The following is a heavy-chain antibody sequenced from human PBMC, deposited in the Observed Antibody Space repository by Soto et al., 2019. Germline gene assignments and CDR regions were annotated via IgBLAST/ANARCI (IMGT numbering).Heavy chain of an antibody. Sequence: ASVKVSCEASGYTFTSYYINWVRQATGQGLEWMGWMNPNSGNTGYAQKFQGRVTMTRNTSISTAYMELSSLRSEDTAVYYCARGITIFGVVHYYYYGMDVWGQGTTVTVLL. CDR2: MNPNSGNT. CDR1: GYTFTSYY. CDR3: ARGITIFGVVHYYYYGMDV. D-gene: IGHD3-3*01. V-gene: IGHV1-8*01. J-gene: IGHJ6*02.